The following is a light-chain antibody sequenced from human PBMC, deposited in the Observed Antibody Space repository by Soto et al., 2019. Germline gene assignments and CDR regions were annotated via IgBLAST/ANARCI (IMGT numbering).Light chain of an antibody. Sequence: EIVLTQSPGTLSLFPGERATLSCRASQSVNAGYLAWYQQRPGQAPRLLIYGASSRATGIPDRFSGSGSGTDFSLTISRLEPEDFAVYYCQQYGSSPLTFGGGTKVDIK. CDR3: QQYGSSPLT. CDR2: GAS. V-gene: IGKV3-20*01. CDR1: QSVNAGY. J-gene: IGKJ4*01.